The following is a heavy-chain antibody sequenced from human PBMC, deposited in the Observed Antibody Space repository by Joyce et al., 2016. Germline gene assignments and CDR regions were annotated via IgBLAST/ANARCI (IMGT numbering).Heavy chain of an antibody. V-gene: IGHV4-59*01. CDR1: GGSISSYY. CDR2: IYYSGST. D-gene: IGHD4-17*01. Sequence: QVQLQESGPGLVKPSETLSLTCTVSGGSISSYYWSWIRQPPGKGLEWIGYIYYSGSTNYTPSLKSRVTISVDTSKNQFSLKLSSVTAADTAVYYCARGAQALGDYEFYFDYWGQGTLVTVSS. CDR3: ARGAQALGDYEFYFDY. J-gene: IGHJ4*02.